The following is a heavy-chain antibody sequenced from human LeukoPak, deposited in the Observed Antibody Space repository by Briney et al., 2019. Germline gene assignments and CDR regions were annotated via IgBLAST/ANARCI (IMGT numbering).Heavy chain of an antibody. CDR3: ARHDSYFYGMDV. CDR1: GGSINTFY. V-gene: IGHV4-59*08. J-gene: IGHJ6*02. CDR2: IYYSGST. D-gene: IGHD2-21*01. Sequence: PSETLPLTCTVSGGSINTFYWSWIRQPPGKGLEWIGYIYYSGSTSYNPSLKGRVTMSVDTSKNQFSLKLTSVTAADTAVYYCARHDSYFYGMDVWGHGTTVTVSS.